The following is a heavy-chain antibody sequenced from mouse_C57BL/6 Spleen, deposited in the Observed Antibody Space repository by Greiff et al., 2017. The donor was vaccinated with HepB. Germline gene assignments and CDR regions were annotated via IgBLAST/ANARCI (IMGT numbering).Heavy chain of an antibody. Sequence: EVKLVESGGGLVKPGGSLKLSCAASGFTFSSYAMSWVRQTPEKRLEWVATISDGGSYTYYPENVKGRFTISRDNAKNNLYLQMSHLKSEDTAMYYCARAPAYYSNYGYFDVWGTGTTVTVSS. V-gene: IGHV5-4*03. CDR2: ISDGGSYT. D-gene: IGHD2-5*01. CDR3: ARAPAYYSNYGYFDV. J-gene: IGHJ1*03. CDR1: GFTFSSYA.